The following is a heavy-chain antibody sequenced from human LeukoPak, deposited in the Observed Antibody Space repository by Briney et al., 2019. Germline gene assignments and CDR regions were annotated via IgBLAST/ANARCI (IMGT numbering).Heavy chain of an antibody. CDR3: ARAPNCSGGSCYFTTFGYYYGMDV. V-gene: IGHV4-39*07. J-gene: IGHJ6*02. D-gene: IGHD2-15*01. Sequence: SETLSLTCTVSGGSISSSSYYWGWIRQPPGKGLEWIGSIYYSGSTYYNPSLKSRVTISVDTSKNQFSLKLSSVTAADTAVYYCARAPNCSGGSCYFTTFGYYYGMDVWGQGTTVTVSS. CDR2: IYYSGST. CDR1: GGSISSSSYY.